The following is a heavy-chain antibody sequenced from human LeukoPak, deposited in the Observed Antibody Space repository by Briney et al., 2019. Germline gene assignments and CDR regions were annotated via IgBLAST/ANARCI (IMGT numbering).Heavy chain of an antibody. V-gene: IGHV4-30-2*01. CDR2: IYHSGST. Sequence: SETLSLTCAVSGGSISSGGYSWSWIRQPPGKGLEWIGYIYHSGSTYYNPSLKSRVTISVDRSKNQFSLKLSSVTAADTAVYYCARAGSVVPAAIDYWGQGTLVTVSS. D-gene: IGHD2-2*01. J-gene: IGHJ4*02. CDR3: ARAGSVVPAAIDY. CDR1: GGSISSGGYS.